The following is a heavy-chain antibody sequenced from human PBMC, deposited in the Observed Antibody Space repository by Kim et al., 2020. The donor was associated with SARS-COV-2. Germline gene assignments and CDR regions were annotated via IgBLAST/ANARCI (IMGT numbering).Heavy chain of an antibody. D-gene: IGHD3-22*01. Sequence: YNPSLRSRVTRTIDTSKNQLSLRLNSVTAADTVVYFCARRLDSDHSYGFDTWGQGTMVTVSS. V-gene: IGHV4-30-2*05. J-gene: IGHJ3*02. CDR3: ARRLDSDHSYGFDT.